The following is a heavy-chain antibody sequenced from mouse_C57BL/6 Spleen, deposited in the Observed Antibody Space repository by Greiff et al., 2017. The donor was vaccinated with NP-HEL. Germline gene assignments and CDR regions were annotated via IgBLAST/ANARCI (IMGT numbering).Heavy chain of an antibody. Sequence: QVQLQQPGAELVKPGASVKLSCKASGYTFTSYWMHWVKQRPGQGLEWIGMIHPNSGSTNYNEKFKSKATLTVDKSSSTAYMQLSSLTSEDSAVDYCARGYYDYDWFAYWGQGTLVTVSA. CDR3: ARGYYDYDWFAY. V-gene: IGHV1-64*01. D-gene: IGHD2-4*01. J-gene: IGHJ3*01. CDR1: GYTFTSYW. CDR2: IHPNSGST.